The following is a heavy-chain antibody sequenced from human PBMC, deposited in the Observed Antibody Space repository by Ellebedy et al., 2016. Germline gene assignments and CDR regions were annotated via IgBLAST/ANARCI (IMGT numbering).Heavy chain of an antibody. Sequence: SETLSLXXAVYGGSFSGYYWSWIRQPPGKGLEWIGYIYYSGSTNYNPSLKSRVTISVDTSKNQFSLKLSSVTAADTAVYYCARDKVDDYGDSYYFDYWGQGTLVTVSS. CDR1: GGSFSGYY. J-gene: IGHJ4*02. V-gene: IGHV4-59*01. D-gene: IGHD4-17*01. CDR3: ARDKVDDYGDSYYFDY. CDR2: IYYSGST.